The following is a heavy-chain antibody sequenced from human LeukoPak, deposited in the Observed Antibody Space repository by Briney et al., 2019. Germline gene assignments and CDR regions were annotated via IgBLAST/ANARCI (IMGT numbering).Heavy chain of an antibody. D-gene: IGHD3-22*01. Sequence: ASVKVSCKASGYTFSNYGITWVRQAPGQGLEWMGWISGYNGNTNFAQKLQGRVSMTTDTSTYTSDMELRSLRSDDTAVYYCARSLGDNSGYYPLPFDYWGQGTLVIVSS. V-gene: IGHV1-18*01. CDR2: ISGYNGNT. CDR1: GYTFSNYG. CDR3: ARSLGDNSGYYPLPFDY. J-gene: IGHJ4*02.